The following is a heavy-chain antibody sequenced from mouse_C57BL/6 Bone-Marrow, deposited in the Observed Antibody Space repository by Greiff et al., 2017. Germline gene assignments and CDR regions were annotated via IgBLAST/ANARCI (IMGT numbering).Heavy chain of an antibody. V-gene: IGHV1-69*01. CDR2: IDPSDSYT. CDR1: GYTFTSYW. Sequence: QVQLQQPGAELVMPGASVKLSCKASGYTFTSYWMHWVKQRPGQGLEWIGEIDPSDSYTNYNQKFKGKSTLTVDKSSSTAYMQLSSLTSEDSAVYYCARGGDYDDLAWFAYGGQGTLVTVSA. D-gene: IGHD2-4*01. J-gene: IGHJ3*01. CDR3: ARGGDYDDLAWFAY.